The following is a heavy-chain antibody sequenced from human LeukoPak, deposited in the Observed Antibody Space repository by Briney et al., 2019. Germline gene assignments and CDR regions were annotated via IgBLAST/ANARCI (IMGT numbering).Heavy chain of an antibody. J-gene: IGHJ4*02. D-gene: IGHD3-22*01. CDR3: AREADSSGKYYFDY. Sequence: SETLSLTCAVYGGSFSGCYWSWIRQPPGKGLEWIGEINHSGSTNYDPSLKSRVTISVDTSKNQFSLRLSSVTAADTAVYYCAREADSSGKYYFDYWGQGTLVTVSS. V-gene: IGHV4-34*01. CDR1: GGSFSGCY. CDR2: INHSGST.